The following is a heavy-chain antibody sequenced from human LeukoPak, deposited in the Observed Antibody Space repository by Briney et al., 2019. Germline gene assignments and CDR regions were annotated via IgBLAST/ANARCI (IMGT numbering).Heavy chain of an antibody. CDR1: GGTFTTYA. CDR2: IIPIFGTA. Sequence: SVKVSSTASGGTFTTYAISWVRQAPGQGLEWMGGIIPIFGTANYAQKFQGRVTITTDESTSTAYMELSSLRSEDTAVYYCGREGVAGTGLDYWGQGTLVTVSS. CDR3: GREGVAGTGLDY. V-gene: IGHV1-69*05. J-gene: IGHJ4*01. D-gene: IGHD6-13*01.